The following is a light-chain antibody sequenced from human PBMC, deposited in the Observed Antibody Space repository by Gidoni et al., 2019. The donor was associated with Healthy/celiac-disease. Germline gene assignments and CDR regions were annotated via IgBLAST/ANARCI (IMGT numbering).Light chain of an antibody. V-gene: IGKV4-1*01. CDR2: WAS. CDR3: QKYYSTPWT. CDR1: QSVLYSSNNKHY. J-gene: IGKJ1*01. Sequence: DIVMTQSPDSLAVSLGERATINCKSSQSVLYSSNNKHYLAWYQQKPGQPPKLLIYWASTREAGVPDRFSGSGSGKDFTLTISSLQAEDVAVYYCQKYYSTPWTFGQGTKVEIK.